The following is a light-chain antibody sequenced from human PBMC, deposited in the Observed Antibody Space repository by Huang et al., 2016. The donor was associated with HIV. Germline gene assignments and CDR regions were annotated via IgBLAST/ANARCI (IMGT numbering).Light chain of an antibody. CDR1: QSINTN. V-gene: IGKV1-39*01. CDR3: QQSYNGPRT. CDR2: ATS. J-gene: IGKJ2*01. Sequence: DIQMTQSPSFLSASVGDRVTIACRASQSINTNLNWYQHKPGRAPRLLIYATSSLQSEGPSRFTGGGSGTHFTLTINNLQLEDFATYYCQQSYNGPRTFGQGTKLEIK.